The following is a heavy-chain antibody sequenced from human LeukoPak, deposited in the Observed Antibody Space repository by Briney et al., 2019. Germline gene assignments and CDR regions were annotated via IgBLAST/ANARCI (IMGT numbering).Heavy chain of an antibody. V-gene: IGHV4-59*10. J-gene: IGHJ4*02. CDR3: ARAGGYYTSGSYLGY. Sequence: SETLSLTCAVYGGSFSGYYWSWVRQPAGKGLEWIGRIYTRGSANYNPSLKSRVAISLDTSKNQFSLKLSSVTAADTAVYYCARAGGYYTSGSYLGYWGQGTLVTVSS. CDR2: IYTRGSA. CDR1: GGSFSGYY. D-gene: IGHD3-10*01.